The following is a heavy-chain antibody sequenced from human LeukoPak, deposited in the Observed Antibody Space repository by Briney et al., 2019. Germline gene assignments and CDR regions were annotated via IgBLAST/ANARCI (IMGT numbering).Heavy chain of an antibody. V-gene: IGHV1-2*02. CDR1: GYTFTGYY. D-gene: IGHD1-26*01. CDR3: ARAVRSYDAFDI. Sequence: ASVKVSCRASGYTFTGYYMHWVRQAPGQGLEWMGWINPNSGGTNYAQKFQGRVTMTRDTSISTAYMELSRLRSDDTAVYYCARAVRSYDAFDIWGQGTMVTVSS. CDR2: INPNSGGT. J-gene: IGHJ3*02.